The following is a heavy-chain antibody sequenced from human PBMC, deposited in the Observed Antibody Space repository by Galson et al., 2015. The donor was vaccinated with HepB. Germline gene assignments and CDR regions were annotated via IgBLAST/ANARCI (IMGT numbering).Heavy chain of an antibody. CDR3: ASGQWELLRTRTTGWAFDI. CDR2: ISYDGSNK. CDR1: GFTFSGYA. V-gene: IGHV3-30-3*01. Sequence: SLRLSCAASGFTFSGYAMHWVRQAPGKGLEWVAVISYDGSNKYYADSVKGRFTISRDNSKNTLYLQMNSLRAEDTAVYYCASGQWELLRTRTTGWAFDIWGQGTMVTVSS. D-gene: IGHD1-26*01. J-gene: IGHJ3*02.